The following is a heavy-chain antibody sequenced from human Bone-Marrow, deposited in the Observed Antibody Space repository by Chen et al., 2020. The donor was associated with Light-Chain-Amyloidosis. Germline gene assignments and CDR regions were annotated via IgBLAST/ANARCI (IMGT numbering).Heavy chain of an antibody. J-gene: IGHJ4*02. CDR1: GFTFSTYG. V-gene: IGHV3-33*01. D-gene: IGHD2-15*01. CDR3: ARDDGPCSGGGCYWKYYSDH. CDR2: IWVDGSNK. Sequence: QVHLVESGGGVVQPGRSLRLSCAASGFTFSTYGMHWVRQAPGKGLEWVAFIWVDGSNKYYTDFVKGRFTISRDNSKXXXXXXXXXXXXXXXXXXXXARDDGPCSGGGCYWKYYSDHWGQGTLVTVSS.